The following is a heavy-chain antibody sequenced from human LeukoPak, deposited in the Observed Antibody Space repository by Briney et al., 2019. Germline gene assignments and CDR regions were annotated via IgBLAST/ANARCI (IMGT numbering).Heavy chain of an antibody. D-gene: IGHD3-3*01. J-gene: IGHJ4*02. CDR3: ARGAYDFWSGYPFNY. V-gene: IGHV1-18*01. CDR2: ISSYNGNT. CDR1: GYTFTSYA. Sequence: ASVKVSCKASGYTFTSYAMNWVRQAPGQGLEWMGWISSYNGNTNYAQNLQGRVTMTTDTSTSTVYMELRSLTSDDTAVYYCARGAYDFWSGYPFNYWGQGTLVTVSS.